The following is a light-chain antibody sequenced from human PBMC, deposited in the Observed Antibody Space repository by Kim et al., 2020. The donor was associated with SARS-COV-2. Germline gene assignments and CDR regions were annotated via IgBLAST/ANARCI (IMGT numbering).Light chain of an antibody. CDR2: GNN. Sequence: VTISCTGSSSNSGAGYDVHWYQQLPGTAPKLLVYGNNNRPSGVPDRFSGSKSGTSASLAITGLQAEDEADYYCQSYDTSLSALYVFGTGTKVTVL. CDR1: SSNSGAGYD. J-gene: IGLJ1*01. CDR3: QSYDTSLSALYV. V-gene: IGLV1-40*01.